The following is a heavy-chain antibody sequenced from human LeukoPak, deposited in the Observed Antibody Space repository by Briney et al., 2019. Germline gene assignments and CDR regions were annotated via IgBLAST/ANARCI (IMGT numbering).Heavy chain of an antibody. J-gene: IGHJ4*02. D-gene: IGHD3-9*01. Sequence: SETLSPTCSVSGVSIFGYYWNWIRQPPGKGLEWIGYVHYSGSTNYNPSPKSRVTISVDTSKSQFSLKLSSATAADTAVYYCATGRSIRYFDYWGQGTLLTVSS. V-gene: IGHV4-59*08. CDR2: VHYSGST. CDR3: ATGRSIRYFDY. CDR1: GVSIFGYY.